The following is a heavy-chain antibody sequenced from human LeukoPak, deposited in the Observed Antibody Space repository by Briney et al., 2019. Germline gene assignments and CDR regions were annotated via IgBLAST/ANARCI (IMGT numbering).Heavy chain of an antibody. CDR1: GFSFSTSD. D-gene: IGHD5-24*01. V-gene: IGHV3-23*01. J-gene: IGHJ1*01. CDR3: AXSXXRWXFQY. Sequence: GGSLRLSCVAPGFSFSTSDMSWVRQAPEKGLEWVASTISSGDSSQYADSVKGRFTISRDNWKNTLYLQMDSVRVDDTAVYFCAXSXXRWXFQYWGXGXLAXVSS. CDR2: TISSGDSS.